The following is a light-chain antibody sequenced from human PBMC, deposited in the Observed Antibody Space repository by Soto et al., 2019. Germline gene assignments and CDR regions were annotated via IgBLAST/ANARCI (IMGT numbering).Light chain of an antibody. J-gene: IGKJ4*01. CDR3: LQDYTFPLT. Sequence: AIQMTQSPSSLAASVGDRITITCRASQGIRNDLSWYQQKPGKAPDLLIYAASSLQSGVPSRFSGSGSGTDFTLTISSLQPEDFATYYCLQDYTFPLTFGGGTKVEI. CDR1: QGIRND. CDR2: AAS. V-gene: IGKV1-6*01.